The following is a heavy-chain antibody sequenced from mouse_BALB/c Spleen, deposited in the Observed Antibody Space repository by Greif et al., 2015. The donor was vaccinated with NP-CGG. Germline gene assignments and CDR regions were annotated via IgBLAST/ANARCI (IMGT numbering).Heavy chain of an antibody. CDR1: GFNIKDTL. CDR3: ASYYYGSSRYAY. J-gene: IGHJ3*01. V-gene: IGHV14-3*02. Sequence: EVKLVESGAELVKPGASVKLSCTASGFNIKDTLIHWVKQRPEQGLEWIGRIDPANGNTKYGPKFQGKATITADTSSNTAYLQLSSLTSEDTAVYYCASYYYGSSRYAYWGQGTLATVSA. D-gene: IGHD1-1*01. CDR2: IDPANGNT.